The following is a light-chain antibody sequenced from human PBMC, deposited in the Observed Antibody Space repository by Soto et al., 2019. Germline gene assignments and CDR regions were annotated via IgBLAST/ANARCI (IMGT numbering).Light chain of an antibody. CDR2: VAS. J-gene: IGKJ5*01. V-gene: IGKV3-11*01. CDR1: QSVDSY. CDR3: QQRDSWPIT. Sequence: PGERATLSCRASQSVDSYLVWYQQKPGQAPRLLIFVASNRATGIPARFSGSGSGTDFTLTITSLEPEDFAVYYCQQRDSWPITFGQGTRLEIK.